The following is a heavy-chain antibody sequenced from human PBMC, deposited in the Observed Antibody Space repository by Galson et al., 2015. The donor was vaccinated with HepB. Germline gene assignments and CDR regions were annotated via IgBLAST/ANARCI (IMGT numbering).Heavy chain of an antibody. J-gene: IGHJ4*02. CDR2: ISYDGSNK. Sequence: SLRLSCAASGFTFSSYGMHWVRQAPGKGLEWVAVISYDGSNKYYADSVKGRFTISRDNSKNTQYLQMNSLRAEDTAVYYCAKDRVRFGGDYGLDYWGQGTLVTVSS. CDR1: GFTFSSYG. CDR3: AKDRVRFGGDYGLDY. D-gene: IGHD4-17*01. V-gene: IGHV3-30*18.